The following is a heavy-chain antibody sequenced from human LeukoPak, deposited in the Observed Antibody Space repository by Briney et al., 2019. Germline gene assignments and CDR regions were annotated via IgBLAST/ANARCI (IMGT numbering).Heavy chain of an antibody. J-gene: IGHJ4*02. V-gene: IGHV1-69*13. D-gene: IGHD1-26*01. CDR1: GGTFNSYA. CDR3: ARDRGIVGATECPPTY. Sequence: SSETVSRKASGGTFNSYAISWVRQAPGQGLEWMGGIFPIFGAANYAQKFQGRVTITADESTSTAYMELSSLRSEDTAVYYCARDRGIVGATECPPTYWGQGTLVTVSS. CDR2: IFPIFGAA.